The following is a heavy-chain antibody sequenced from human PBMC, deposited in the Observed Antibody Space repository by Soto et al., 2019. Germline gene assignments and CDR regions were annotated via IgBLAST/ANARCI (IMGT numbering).Heavy chain of an antibody. CDR3: ARQRYYYYMDV. CDR2: IYYSGST. V-gene: IGHV4-59*01. D-gene: IGHD6-25*01. Sequence: SETLSLTCTVSGGSISSYYWSWIRQPPGKGLEWIGYIYYSGSTNYNPSLKSRVTISVDTSKNQFSLKLSSVTAADTAVYYCARQRYYYYMDVWGKRTTVTVSS. J-gene: IGHJ6*03. CDR1: GGSISSYY.